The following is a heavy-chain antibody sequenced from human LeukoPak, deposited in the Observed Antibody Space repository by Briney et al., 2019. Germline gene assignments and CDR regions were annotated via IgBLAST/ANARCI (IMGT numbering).Heavy chain of an antibody. CDR2: IYYSGST. CDR3: ARGRFLGIAAAGTAFDY. V-gene: IGHV4-61*01. CDR1: GGSISSGSYY. Sequence: PSQTLSLTCTVSGGSISSGSYYWSWIRQPPGKGLEWIGYIYYSGSTNYNPSLKSRVTISVDTSKNQFSLKLSSVTAADTAVYYCARGRFLGIAAAGTAFDYWGQGTLVTVSS. J-gene: IGHJ4*02. D-gene: IGHD6-13*01.